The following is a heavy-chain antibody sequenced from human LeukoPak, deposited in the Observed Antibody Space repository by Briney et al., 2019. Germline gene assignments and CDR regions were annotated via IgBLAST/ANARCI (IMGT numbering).Heavy chain of an antibody. CDR2: ANRDGSET. V-gene: IGHV3-7*03. J-gene: IGHJ6*02. CDR3: ARNNGMDV. Sequence: TGGSLRLSCAASGFTLSNHWMTWVRQVPGRGPEWVANANRDGSETYYLDSVKGRFTISKDNAKNSLYLQMNSLRAEDTALYHCARNNGMDVWGQGTTVIVSS. CDR1: GFTLSNHW.